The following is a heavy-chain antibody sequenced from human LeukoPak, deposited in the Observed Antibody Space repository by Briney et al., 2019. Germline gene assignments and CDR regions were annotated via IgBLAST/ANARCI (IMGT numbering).Heavy chain of an antibody. Sequence: ASVTVSFTASGYTFTIYYMHWVRQAPGQGLEWMGIINPSGGSTSYAQKFQGRVTMTRDTSTSTVYMELSSLRSEDTAVYYCARDWIAAPYGMDVWGQGTTVTVSS. V-gene: IGHV1-46*01. D-gene: IGHD6-6*01. CDR2: INPSGGST. J-gene: IGHJ6*02. CDR1: GYTFTIYY. CDR3: ARDWIAAPYGMDV.